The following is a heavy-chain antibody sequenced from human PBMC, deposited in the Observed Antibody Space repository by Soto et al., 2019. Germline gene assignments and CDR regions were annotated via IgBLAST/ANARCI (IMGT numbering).Heavy chain of an antibody. Sequence: GASVKVSCKASGYTFAIYAMHWVRQAPGQRLEWMGWINVGNGNTKYSQKFQGRVTITKDTSASTAYMELSSLRSEDTAVYYCARANGAFDIWGQGTMVTVSS. J-gene: IGHJ3*02. D-gene: IGHD2-8*01. CDR1: GYTFAIYA. CDR2: INVGNGNT. CDR3: ARANGAFDI. V-gene: IGHV1-3*01.